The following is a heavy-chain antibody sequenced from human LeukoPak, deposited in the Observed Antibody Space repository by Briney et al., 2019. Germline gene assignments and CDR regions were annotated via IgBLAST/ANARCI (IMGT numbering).Heavy chain of an antibody. V-gene: IGHV4-59*01. CDR2: IYYNGST. J-gene: IGHJ4*02. CDR3: ARVSPTGGLAY. CDR1: GGSIINYY. Sequence: SETLSLTCTVSGGSIINYYWIWIRQPPGKGLEWIGYIYYNGSTNYNPSLKSRVALSVDTSKNQFSLKVNSVTPTDAAVYFCARVSPTGGLAYWGQGALVTVSS. D-gene: IGHD1-1*01.